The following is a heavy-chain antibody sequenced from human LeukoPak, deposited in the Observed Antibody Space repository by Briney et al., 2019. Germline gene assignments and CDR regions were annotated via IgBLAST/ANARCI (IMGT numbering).Heavy chain of an antibody. CDR1: GDSISSYY. J-gene: IGHJ4*02. D-gene: IGHD6-19*01. CDR2: IYYSGTT. CDR3: ARQGYSSGFYYFDY. V-gene: IGHV4-59*01. Sequence: PSETLSLTCTVSGDSISSYYWSWIRRPPGKGLEWIAYIYYSGTTNYNPSLKSRVTISLNASHNHFSLKLSYGLAADTAVYYCARQGYSSGFYYFDYWGQGTLVTVPS.